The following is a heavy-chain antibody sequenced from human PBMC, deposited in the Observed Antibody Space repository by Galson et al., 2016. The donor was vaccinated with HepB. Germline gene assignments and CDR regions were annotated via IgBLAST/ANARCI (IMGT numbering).Heavy chain of an antibody. CDR1: RGSISSGGYS. CDR3: ARGFSNYYYYGMDI. V-gene: IGHV4-30-2*01. J-gene: IGHJ6*02. CDR2: IFHSGST. Sequence: TLSLTCAVSRGSISSGGYSWSWIRQPPGKGLEWIGYIFHSGSTYYNPSLKSRVTISVDRSKNQFSLKLTSVTAADTAVYYCARGFSNYYYYGMDIWGQGTTITVSS. D-gene: IGHD4-11*01.